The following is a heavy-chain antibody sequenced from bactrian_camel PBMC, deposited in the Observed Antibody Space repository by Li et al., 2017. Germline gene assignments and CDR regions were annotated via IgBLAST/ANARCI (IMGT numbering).Heavy chain of an antibody. V-gene: IGHV3S53*01. D-gene: IGHD1*01. CDR2: VDTTGSK. J-gene: IGHJ6*01. CDR3: AARWGKCNGLETLFGY. CDR1: GYTCI. Sequence: VQLVESGGRSVQAGESLRHSCATSGYTCIGWLRQALGKRRELIATVDTTGSKAYTDVVKGRFTISQDSAKNTVDLQMDSLKPEDTGMYHCAARWGKCNGLETLFGYFGQGTQVTVS.